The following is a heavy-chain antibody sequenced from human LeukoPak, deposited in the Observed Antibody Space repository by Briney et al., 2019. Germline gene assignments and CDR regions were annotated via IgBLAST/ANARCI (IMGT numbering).Heavy chain of an antibody. J-gene: IGHJ6*03. CDR1: GGSVRRGNYY. D-gene: IGHD6-6*01. V-gene: IGHV4-61*02. Sequence: SQTLSLTCTVSGGSVRRGNYYWTWIRQPAGSGLEWIGRIYTSGTTDYNPSLRTRVTISGDASRNQFSLNLSSVTAADTAVYYCARWSGSVTARNYYYYMDVWGEGTTVTVSS. CDR2: IYTSGTT. CDR3: ARWSGSVTARNYYYYMDV.